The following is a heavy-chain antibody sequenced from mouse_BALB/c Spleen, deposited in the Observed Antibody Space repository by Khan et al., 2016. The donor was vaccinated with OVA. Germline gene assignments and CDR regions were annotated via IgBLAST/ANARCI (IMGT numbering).Heavy chain of an antibody. J-gene: IGHJ2*01. D-gene: IGHD1-3*01. Sequence: QVQLKESGPGLVAPSQSLSITCTVSGFSLTSYGVHWVRQPPGKGLEWLGVIWAGGSTNYNSALMSRLSISKDNSKSQDFLKMNSLQADDTAMYYCARLEYIWGQGTTLTVSS. CDR2: IWAGGST. CDR1: GFSLTSYG. CDR3: ARLEYI. V-gene: IGHV2-9*02.